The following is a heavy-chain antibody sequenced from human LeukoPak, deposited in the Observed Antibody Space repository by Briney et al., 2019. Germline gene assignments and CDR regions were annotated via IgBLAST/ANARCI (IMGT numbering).Heavy chain of an antibody. V-gene: IGHV4-30-2*01. D-gene: IGHD5-12*01. CDR3: ARVSGYSGYDVAFDI. CDR2: IYHSGST. J-gene: IGHJ3*02. CDR1: GGSISSGGYS. Sequence: SQTLSLTCAVSGGSISSGGYSWSWIRQPPGKGLEWIGYIYHSGSTYYNPSLKSRVTISVDRSKNQSSLKLSSVTAADTAVYYCARVSGYSGYDVAFDIWGQGTMVTVSS.